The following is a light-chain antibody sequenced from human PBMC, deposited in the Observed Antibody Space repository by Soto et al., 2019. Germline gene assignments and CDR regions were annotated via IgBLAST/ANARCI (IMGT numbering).Light chain of an antibody. V-gene: IGKV3D-20*02. Sequence: EIVLTQSPGTVSVSPGDRAALSCRASQSVTTSFLAWYQQKNGQTPRLLIYSASNRDSGIPARFSGSGSGTDFTLPISRLEPEDFAVYYCHQRKSWPRTFGQGTKVDIK. CDR3: HQRKSWPRT. CDR2: SAS. CDR1: QSVTTSF. J-gene: IGKJ1*01.